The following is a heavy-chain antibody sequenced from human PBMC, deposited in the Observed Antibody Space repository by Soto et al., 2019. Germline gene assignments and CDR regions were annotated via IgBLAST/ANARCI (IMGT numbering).Heavy chain of an antibody. D-gene: IGHD2-8*01. J-gene: IGHJ6*03. CDR1: GFTFSDYY. V-gene: IGHV3-11*01. CDR2: ISSSGSTI. Sequence: GGSLRLSCAASGFTFSDYYMSWIRQAPGKGLEWVSYISSSGSTIYYADSVKGRFNISRDNAKNSLYLQMNSLRAEDTAVYYCARDGHDRTVYGTYYYYYYMDVWGKGTTVTVSS. CDR3: ARDGHDRTVYGTYYYYYYMDV.